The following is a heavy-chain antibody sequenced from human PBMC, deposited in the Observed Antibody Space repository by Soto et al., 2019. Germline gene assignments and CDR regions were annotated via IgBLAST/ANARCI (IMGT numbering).Heavy chain of an antibody. D-gene: IGHD3-22*01. Sequence: ASVKVSCKASGGTFSSYAISWVRQAPGQGLEWMGGIIPIFGTANYAQKFQGRVTITADESTSTAYMELSSLRSEDTAVYYCARGYYYDSSGLFPDWFDPWGQGTLVTVSS. J-gene: IGHJ5*02. CDR2: IIPIFGTA. CDR3: ARGYYYDSSGLFPDWFDP. CDR1: GGTFSSYA. V-gene: IGHV1-69*13.